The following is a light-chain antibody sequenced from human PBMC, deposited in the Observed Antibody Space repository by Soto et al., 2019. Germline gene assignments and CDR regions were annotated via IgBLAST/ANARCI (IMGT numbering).Light chain of an antibody. CDR2: GAF. V-gene: IGKV1-12*01. J-gene: IGKJ3*01. Sequence: DIQMTQSPSSVSASVRDRVTITCRTRQNCSGYLPWFQQKPGKPPKLLISGAFALQSGVPSRISGSGSVTVFALTIRILELGDLDTCCCQQANISLRPFGHPTRVDI. CDR1: QNCSGY. CDR3: QQANISLRP.